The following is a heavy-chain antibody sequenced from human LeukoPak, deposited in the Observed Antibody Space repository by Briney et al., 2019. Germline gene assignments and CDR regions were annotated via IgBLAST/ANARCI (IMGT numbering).Heavy chain of an antibody. CDR1: GFTFSSYE. CDR2: ISSSSSYI. D-gene: IGHD3-10*01. Sequence: SGGSLRLSCAASGFTFSSYEMNWVRQAPGKGLEWVSSISSSSSYIYYADSVKGRFTISRDNAKNSLYLQMNSLRAEDTAVYYCARGLLNHPHWGQGTLVTVSS. J-gene: IGHJ4*02. V-gene: IGHV3-21*01. CDR3: ARGLLNHPH.